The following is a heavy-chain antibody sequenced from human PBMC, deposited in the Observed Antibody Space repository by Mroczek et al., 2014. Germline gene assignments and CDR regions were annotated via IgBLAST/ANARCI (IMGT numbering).Heavy chain of an antibody. V-gene: IGHV4-31*03. J-gene: IGHJ3*02. CDR2: IYYSGST. CDR3: ASDDYSNYDRGRAFDI. D-gene: IGHD4-11*01. Sequence: QVQLQESGPGLVKPSQTLSLTCTVSGGSISSGGYYWSWIRQHPGKGLEWIGYIYYSGSTYYNPSLKSRVTISVDTSKNQFSLKLSSVTAADTAVYYCASDDYSNYDRGRAFDIWGQGTMVTVSS. CDR1: GGSISSGGYY.